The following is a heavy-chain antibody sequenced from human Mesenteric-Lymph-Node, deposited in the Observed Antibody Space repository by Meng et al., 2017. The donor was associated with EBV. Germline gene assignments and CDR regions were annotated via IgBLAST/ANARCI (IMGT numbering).Heavy chain of an antibody. CDR1: GGSFSGYY. Sequence: QVQLQQWGAGLLKPSETLSLTCAVYGGSFSGYYWSWIRQPPGKGLEWIGEINHSGSTNYNPSLKSRVTISVDTSKNQFSLKLSSVTAADTAVYYRARGEKGPIDYWGQGTLVTVSS. V-gene: IGHV4-34*01. CDR2: INHSGST. CDR3: ARGEKGPIDY. J-gene: IGHJ4*02.